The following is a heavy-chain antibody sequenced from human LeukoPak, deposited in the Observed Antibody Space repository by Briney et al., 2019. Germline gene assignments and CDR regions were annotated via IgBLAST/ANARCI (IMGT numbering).Heavy chain of an antibody. V-gene: IGHV3-23*01. J-gene: IGHJ4*02. Sequence: TGGSLRLSCAASGFTFSSYAMSWVRQAPGKGLEWVSAISGSGGSTYYADSVKGRFTISRDNSKNTLYLQMNSLRAEDTAVYYCAKAANPRSSWSRTFDYWGQGTLVTVSS. D-gene: IGHD6-13*01. CDR2: ISGSGGST. CDR1: GFTFSSYA. CDR3: AKAANPRSSWSRTFDY.